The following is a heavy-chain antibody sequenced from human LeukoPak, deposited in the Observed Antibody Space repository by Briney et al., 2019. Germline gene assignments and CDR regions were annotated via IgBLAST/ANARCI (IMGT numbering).Heavy chain of an antibody. D-gene: IGHD6-13*01. J-gene: IGHJ5*02. V-gene: IGHV4-61*02. CDR2: IYTSGST. CDR1: GGSISSGSYY. Sequence: SETLSLTCTVSGGSISSGSYYWSWLRQPAGKGLEWIGRIYTSGSTNYNPSLKSRVTISVDTSKNQFSLKLSSVTAADTAVYYCARVEVAAGGNWFDPWGQGTLVTVSS. CDR3: ARVEVAAGGNWFDP.